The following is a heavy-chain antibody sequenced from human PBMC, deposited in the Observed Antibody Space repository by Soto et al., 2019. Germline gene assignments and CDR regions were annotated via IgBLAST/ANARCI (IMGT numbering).Heavy chain of an antibody. Sequence: ASVKVSCKASGYTFPTYGIDWVRQAPGQGLEWMGWIFPYNGNTKYPQNLQGRVTVTTDTSTTTAYMELRSLRSDDTAVYYCAILGGTTATTPYLDSWGQGTLVTVSS. J-gene: IGHJ4*02. CDR2: IFPYNGNT. CDR3: AILGGTTATTPYLDS. CDR1: GYTFPTYG. V-gene: IGHV1-18*01. D-gene: IGHD4-17*01.